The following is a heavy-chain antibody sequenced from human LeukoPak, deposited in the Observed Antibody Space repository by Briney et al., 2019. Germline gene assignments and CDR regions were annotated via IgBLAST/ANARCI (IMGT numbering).Heavy chain of an antibody. J-gene: IGHJ1*01. CDR2: ISYDGSKK. D-gene: IGHD3-9*01. Sequence: GGSLRLSCAASGFTFSSHAMHWVRQAPGKGLEWVAVISYDGSKKYYADSVKGRFTISRDNSKDTLYLQMNSLRSEDTAVYYCAIRRRDLVIIHWGQGTLVTVSS. CDR1: GFTFSSHA. CDR3: AIRRRDLVIIH. V-gene: IGHV3-30-3*01.